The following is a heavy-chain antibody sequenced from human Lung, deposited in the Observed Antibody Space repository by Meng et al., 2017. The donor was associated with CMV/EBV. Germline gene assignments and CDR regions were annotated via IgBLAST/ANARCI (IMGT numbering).Heavy chain of an antibody. V-gene: IGHV4-59*01. CDR2: IHYSGSP. D-gene: IGHD3-3*01. J-gene: IGHJ6*02. CDR3: ARMDRDFWSGYYPGVMYV. Sequence: SETLSLXXTVSGGPITNEYWNWIRQPPGKGLEWIGYIHYSGSPDYNPSLMSRVTISVDMSKKQFSLNLRSVTAADTAVYYCARMDRDFWSGYYPGVMYVWGQGXTVTVSS. CDR1: GGPITNEY.